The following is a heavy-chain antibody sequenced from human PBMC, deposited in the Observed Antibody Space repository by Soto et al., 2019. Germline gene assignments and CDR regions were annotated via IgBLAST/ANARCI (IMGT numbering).Heavy chain of an antibody. CDR3: AKSQQWGLPLSGGIDV. J-gene: IGHJ6*02. CDR2: VVGGGGST. D-gene: IGHD1-26*01. Sequence: EVQLLESGGGLVQPGESLRLSCGASGFTFSTYAMSWVRQAPGKGLEWVSAVVGGGGSTYYTDSVKGRFTISRDNSKNTLYLHMSSLRVEDTAVYYCAKSQQWGLPLSGGIDVWGQGTTVTVSS. V-gene: IGHV3-23*01. CDR1: GFTFSTYA.